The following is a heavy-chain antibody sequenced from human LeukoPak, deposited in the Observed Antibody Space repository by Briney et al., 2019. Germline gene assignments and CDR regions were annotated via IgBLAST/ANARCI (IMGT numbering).Heavy chain of an antibody. J-gene: IGHJ4*02. CDR1: GGSISSYY. Sequence: SETLSLTCTVSGGSISSYYWSWIRQPPGKGLEWIGYIYYSGSTNYNPSLKSRVTISVDTSKDQFSLKLSSVTAADTAVYYCARGNTAMVAYYFDYWGQGTLVTVSS. V-gene: IGHV4-59*01. CDR2: IYYSGST. CDR3: ARGNTAMVAYYFDY. D-gene: IGHD5-18*01.